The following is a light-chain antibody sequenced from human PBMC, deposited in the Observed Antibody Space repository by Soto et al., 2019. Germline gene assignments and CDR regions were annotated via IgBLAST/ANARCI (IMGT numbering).Light chain of an antibody. CDR1: QSVSSSY. Sequence: EIVLTQSPGTPSLSPGERATLSCRASQSVSSSYLAWYQQKPGQAPRLLIYGASSRTTGIPERFSGSGSGTDFTLTISRLEPEDFAVYYCQHYGSSPSTFGQGTRLEIK. CDR3: QHYGSSPST. CDR2: GAS. V-gene: IGKV3-20*01. J-gene: IGKJ5*01.